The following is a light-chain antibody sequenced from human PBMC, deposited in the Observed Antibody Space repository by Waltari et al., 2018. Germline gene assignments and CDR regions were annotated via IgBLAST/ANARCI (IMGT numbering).Light chain of an antibody. J-gene: IGKJ2*01. Sequence: ELVFTHSPATLSLSPGERATPYCSASQSVSSYLAWYQQKPGPAPRLLIYDASNRATVIPARFSGSGSGTDFTLTISSLEPEEFAVYYCQQRSNWPTTFGQGTKLEIK. CDR1: QSVSSY. V-gene: IGKV3-11*01. CDR3: QQRSNWPTT. CDR2: DAS.